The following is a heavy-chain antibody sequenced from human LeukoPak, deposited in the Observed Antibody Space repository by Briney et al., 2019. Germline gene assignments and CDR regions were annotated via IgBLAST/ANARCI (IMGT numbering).Heavy chain of an antibody. V-gene: IGHV4-59*04. Sequence: SETLSLTCAVYGGFDIYYWTIVRQPPGKGLEWIGSIYYSGSTDYSPSLKSRVTISIDTSRNQFSLKLKSVTAADAAVYFCARYYGSGRDSDYWGQGTLVTVSS. J-gene: IGHJ4*02. D-gene: IGHD3-10*01. CDR1: GGFDIYY. CDR3: ARYYGSGRDSDY. CDR2: IYYSGST.